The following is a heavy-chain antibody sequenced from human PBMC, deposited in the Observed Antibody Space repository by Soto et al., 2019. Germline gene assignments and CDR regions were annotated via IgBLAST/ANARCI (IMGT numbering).Heavy chain of an antibody. Sequence: QVQLQESGPGLVKPSETLSLTCTVSGGSISSYYWSWIRQPPGKGLEWIGYIYYSGSTNYNPSLKSRVTISVDTCKSQFCLKLSSVTAADTAVYYCAIQMRGATISIYYYGMSVWGHGSTVTVSS. J-gene: IGHJ6*02. D-gene: IGHD5-12*01. CDR1: GGSISSYY. CDR2: IYYSGST. CDR3: AIQMRGATISIYYYGMSV. V-gene: IGHV4-59*01.